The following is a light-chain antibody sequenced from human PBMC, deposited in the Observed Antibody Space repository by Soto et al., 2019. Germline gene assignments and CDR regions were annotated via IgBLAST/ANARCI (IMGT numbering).Light chain of an antibody. V-gene: IGKV3-20*01. CDR3: QHYSSELLP. CDR1: QRISVSN. J-gene: IGKJ4*01. Sequence: ELVLKQSPGTLSLSPGERATLSCRASQRISVSNLAWYQQRPGQAPSLLIYGASKRTSGVPDRFSGSGSGTDFTLTINRLEPEDFAVYYCQHYSSELLPFGGGTKVDIK. CDR2: GAS.